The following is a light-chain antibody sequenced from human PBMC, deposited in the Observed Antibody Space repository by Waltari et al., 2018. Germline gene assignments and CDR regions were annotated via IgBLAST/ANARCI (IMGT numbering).Light chain of an antibody. CDR1: SSDVGGDDS. V-gene: IGLV2-14*01. Sequence: QSALTQPASVSGSPGQSITISCTGSSSDVGGDDSVSWYEYHPGQAPKVIIYEVNKRPSGVSDRFSGSKSGNTASLTISGLQAEDEATFYCSSQSTKNGVIFGGGTKVTVL. CDR2: EVN. J-gene: IGLJ2*01. CDR3: SSQSTKNGVI.